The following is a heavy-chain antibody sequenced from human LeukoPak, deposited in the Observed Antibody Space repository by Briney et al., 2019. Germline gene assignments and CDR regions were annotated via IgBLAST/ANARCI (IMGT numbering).Heavy chain of an antibody. CDR2: ISGSGGST. J-gene: IGHJ4*02. Sequence: GGSLRLSCAASGFTFSSYAMSWVRQAPGKGLEWVSAISGSGGSTYYADSVKGRFTISRDNSKNTLYLQMNSLRAEDTAVYYCAKGVAYTRVITTYDYWGQGTLVTVSS. CDR3: AKGVAYTRVITTYDY. D-gene: IGHD3-16*01. CDR1: GFTFSSYA. V-gene: IGHV3-23*01.